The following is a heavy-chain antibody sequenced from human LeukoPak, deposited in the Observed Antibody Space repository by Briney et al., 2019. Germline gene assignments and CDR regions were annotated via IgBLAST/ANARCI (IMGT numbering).Heavy chain of an antibody. CDR2: SSPHSGAT. D-gene: IGHD3-22*01. V-gene: IGHV1-2*02. CDR1: RYTFTGYY. CDR3: ARYDDTSELAFDI. J-gene: IGHJ3*02. Sequence: ASVKVSCKASRYTFTGYYMHWVRQAPGQGLEWMGWSSPHSGATKYAQKFQGRVTMTRDTSTNTVYLELNRLTSDDTAVYYCARYDDTSELAFDIWGRGTMVTVSS.